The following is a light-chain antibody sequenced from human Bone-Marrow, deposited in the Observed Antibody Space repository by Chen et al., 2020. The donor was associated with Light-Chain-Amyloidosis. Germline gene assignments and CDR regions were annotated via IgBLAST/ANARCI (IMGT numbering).Light chain of an antibody. J-gene: IGKJ4*01. CDR1: QSVSSH. V-gene: IGKV3-11*01. Sequence: EIVLTQSPATLSLSPGERATLSCRADQSVSSHLAWYQQKPGQAPRLLIYDASNRATDIPARFSGSGSGTDFTLTINSLESEDWAVYDCQQRENWPPGATFGGGTKVEIK. CDR3: QQRENWPPGAT. CDR2: DAS.